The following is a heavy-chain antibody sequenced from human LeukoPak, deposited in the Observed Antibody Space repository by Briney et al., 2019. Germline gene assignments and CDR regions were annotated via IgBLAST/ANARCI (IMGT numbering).Heavy chain of an antibody. J-gene: IGHJ5*02. CDR2: ISYDGSNK. CDR3: ARARIAVAGTGNWFDP. CDR1: GFTFSSYA. Sequence: GRSLRLSCAASGFTFSSYAMHWVSQAPGKGLEWVAVISYDGSNKYYADSVKGRFTISRDNSKNTLYLQMNSLRAEDTAVYYCARARIAVAGTGNWFDPWGQGTLVTVSS. D-gene: IGHD6-19*01. V-gene: IGHV3-30*04.